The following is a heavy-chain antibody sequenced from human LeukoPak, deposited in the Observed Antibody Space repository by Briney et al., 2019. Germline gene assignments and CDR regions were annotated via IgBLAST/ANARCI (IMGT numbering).Heavy chain of an antibody. Sequence: PSETLSLTCTVYGGSISGFYWGWIRQPPGKGLEWIGFIYYSGSANYNPSLKSRVTMSVDMSKNQFSLKLSSVTAAVTAFYYCARDRDSSGWFDYWGQGALVTVSS. CDR3: ARDRDSSGWFDY. V-gene: IGHV4-59*01. D-gene: IGHD6-19*01. CDR2: IYYSGSA. J-gene: IGHJ4*02. CDR1: GGSISGFY.